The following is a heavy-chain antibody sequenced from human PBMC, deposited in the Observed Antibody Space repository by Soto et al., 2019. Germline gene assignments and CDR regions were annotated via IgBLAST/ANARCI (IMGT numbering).Heavy chain of an antibody. CDR3: ARGTGGYRCDP. V-gene: IGHV4-31*03. Sequence: SETLSLTCTVSGGSIRNDNFYWSYLRQHPGNGLEWIGYISQRGTTFYHPSLRGRVTILVDASNNQSSLRLNSVTAADTATYFCARGTGGYRCDPWGHGILVTVSS. J-gene: IGHJ5*02. CDR2: ISQRGTT. CDR1: GGSIRNDNFY. D-gene: IGHD5-18*01.